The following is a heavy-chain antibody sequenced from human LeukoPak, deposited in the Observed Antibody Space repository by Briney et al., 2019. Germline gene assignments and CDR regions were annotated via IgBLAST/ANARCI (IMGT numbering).Heavy chain of an antibody. V-gene: IGHV4-59*01. Sequence: SETLSLTCTVSGGSISSYYWSWTRQPPGKGLEWIGYIYYSGSTNYNPSLKSRVTISVDTSKNQFSLKLSSVTAADTAVYYCARDIAAAGTLGDWFDPWGQGTLVTVSS. CDR2: IYYSGST. CDR1: GGSISSYY. J-gene: IGHJ5*02. D-gene: IGHD6-13*01. CDR3: ARDIAAAGTLGDWFDP.